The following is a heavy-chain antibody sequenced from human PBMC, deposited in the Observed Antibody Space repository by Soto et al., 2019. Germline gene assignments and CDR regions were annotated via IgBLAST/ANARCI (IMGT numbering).Heavy chain of an antibody. V-gene: IGHV1-69*06. J-gene: IGHJ5*02. CDR3: ARDRTDSGYYTNWLDP. Sequence: SVKVSCKASGGTFGSDAITWVRQAPGQGLEWVGRIIPIFGTTNYAQNLQGRVTISADKSTLTSYMELHSLTSDDTALYYCARDRTDSGYYTNWLDPWGQGXQVTVSS. D-gene: IGHD3-22*01. CDR1: GGTFGSDA. CDR2: IIPIFGTT.